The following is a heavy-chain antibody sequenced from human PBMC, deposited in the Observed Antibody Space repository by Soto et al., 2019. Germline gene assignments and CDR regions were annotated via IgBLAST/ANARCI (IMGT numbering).Heavy chain of an antibody. V-gene: IGHV1-69*01. CDR3: AREFSSGWAGS. Sequence: QVHLVQSGAEVKKPRSWVKVSCKASGGTFSTSGISGVRQAPGQGRQWVGRLVPLLETPTYAQRFQGRVTITADESTSTAYMELSSLRSEDTAIYYCAREFSSGWAGSWGQGTLVAVSS. D-gene: IGHD6-19*01. CDR1: GGTFSTSG. CDR2: LVPLLETP. J-gene: IGHJ5*02.